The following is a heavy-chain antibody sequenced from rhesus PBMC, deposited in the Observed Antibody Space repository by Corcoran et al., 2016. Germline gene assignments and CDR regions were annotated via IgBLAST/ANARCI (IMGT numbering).Heavy chain of an antibody. CDR2: ILYDGSKK. V-gene: IGHV3-54*02. CDR1: GFTFSSYG. J-gene: IGHJ4*01. CDR3: ASNYEDDYGYYFS. D-gene: IGHD3-9*01. Sequence: EVQLVESGGGLVQPGGSLRLSCAASGFTFSSYGMHWVRQVPGKGLEWVAVILYDGSKKYYADSVNDRFTISRDNSKNMLYIQMNNLKLEDTAVYYCASNYEDDYGYYFSWGQGVLVTVSS.